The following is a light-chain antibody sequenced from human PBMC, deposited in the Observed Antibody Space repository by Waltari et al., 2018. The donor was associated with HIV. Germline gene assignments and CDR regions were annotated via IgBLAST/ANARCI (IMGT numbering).Light chain of an antibody. J-gene: IGLJ3*02. CDR1: RRDVGGYDS. V-gene: IGLV2-11*01. CDR2: EVI. CDR3: CSYAGTYTYVL. Sequence: QPALTQPRSVSGSPGQSVTISCTGTRRDVGGYDSVSWYLQHPGKVPKLIIYEVIKRPSGVPDRFSGSKSGNTASLTISGLQTEDEADYFCCSYAGTYTYVLFGGGTKLTVL.